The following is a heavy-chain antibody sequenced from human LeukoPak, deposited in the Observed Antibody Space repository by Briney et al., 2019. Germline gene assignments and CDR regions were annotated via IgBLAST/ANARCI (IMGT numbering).Heavy chain of an antibody. CDR1: GGSISSSSYY. J-gene: IGHJ4*02. CDR2: IYYSGST. V-gene: IGHV4-39*01. CDR3: ARHTGRTVYFDY. D-gene: IGHD1-14*01. Sequence: SSETLSLTCTVSGGSISSSSYYWGWIRQPPGKGLEWIGSIYYSGSTYYSPSLKSRVTISVDTSKNQFSLKLSSVTAADTAVYYCARHTGRTVYFDYWGQGTLVTVSS.